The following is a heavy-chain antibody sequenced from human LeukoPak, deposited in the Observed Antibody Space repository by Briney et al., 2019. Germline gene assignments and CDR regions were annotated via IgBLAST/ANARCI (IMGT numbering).Heavy chain of an antibody. J-gene: IGHJ4*02. CDR3: TTEYYYDSSGLFDY. V-gene: IGHV3-15*01. D-gene: IGHD3-22*01. CDR2: IRSKTDGGTT. Sequence: GGPLRLSCAVSGFTFSNGWMSWVRQAPGKGLEWVGRIRSKTDGGTTDYAAPVKGRFTISRDDSKNTLYLQMNSLKTEDTAVYYCTTEYYYDSSGLFDYWGQGTLVTVSS. CDR1: GFTFSNGW.